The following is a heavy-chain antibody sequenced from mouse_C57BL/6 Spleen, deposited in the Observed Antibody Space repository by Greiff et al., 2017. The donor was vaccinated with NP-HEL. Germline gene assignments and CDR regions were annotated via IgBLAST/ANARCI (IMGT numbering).Heavy chain of an antibody. V-gene: IGHV1-52*01. CDR2: IDPSDSET. D-gene: IGHD3-2*02. J-gene: IGHJ2*01. CDR1: GYTFTSYW. CDR3: ARGGSSGYGY. Sequence: VQLQQPGAELVRPGSSVKLSCKASGYTFTSYWMHWVKQRPIQGLEWIGNIDPSDSETHYNQKFKDKATLTVDKSSSTAYMQLSSLTSEDSAVYYCARGGSSGYGYWGQGTTLTVSS.